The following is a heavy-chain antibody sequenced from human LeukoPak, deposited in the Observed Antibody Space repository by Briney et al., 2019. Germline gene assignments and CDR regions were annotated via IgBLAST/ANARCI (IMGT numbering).Heavy chain of an antibody. V-gene: IGHV1-2*02. CDR3: ARPYCSGGSCHDYFDY. J-gene: IGHJ4*02. Sequence: ASVKVSCKASGYTFTGYYMRWGRQAPGQGLEWVGWINPYSGGTKYAQKFQCRVTMTRDTSINTAYMELRRLKSDDTAVYYCARPYCSGGSCHDYFDYWGQGTLVTVSS. CDR2: INPYSGGT. D-gene: IGHD2-15*01. CDR1: GYTFTGYY.